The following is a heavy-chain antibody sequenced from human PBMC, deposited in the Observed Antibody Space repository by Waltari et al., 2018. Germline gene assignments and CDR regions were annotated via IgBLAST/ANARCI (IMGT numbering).Heavy chain of an antibody. J-gene: IGHJ4*02. CDR3: ARDRGAYYDYVWGAGIFDY. D-gene: IGHD3-16*01. V-gene: IGHV1-69*12. Sequence: QVQLVQSGAEVKKPGSSVKVSCKASGGTFSSYAIRWVPQAPGQGLEWMGGIIPSFGTANYAQKFQGRVTITADESTSTAYMELSSLRSEDTAVYYCARDRGAYYDYVWGAGIFDYWGQGTLVTVSS. CDR1: GGTFSSYA. CDR2: IIPSFGTA.